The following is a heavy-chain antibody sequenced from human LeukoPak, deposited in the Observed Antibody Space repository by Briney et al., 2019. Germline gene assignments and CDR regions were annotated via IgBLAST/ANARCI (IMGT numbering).Heavy chain of an antibody. CDR3: ARDKKSGESSEIDY. CDR1: GFTFSNYW. D-gene: IGHD3-10*01. CDR2: INRGGSTT. V-gene: IGHV3-74*03. J-gene: IGHJ4*02. Sequence: GGSQRLSCAASGFTFSNYWVHWVRQAPGKGLVWVSRINRGGSTTKYADSVKGRFTVSRDNAKNTLNLQMNSLRAEDTAVYYCARDKKSGESSEIDYWGQGTLVTVSS.